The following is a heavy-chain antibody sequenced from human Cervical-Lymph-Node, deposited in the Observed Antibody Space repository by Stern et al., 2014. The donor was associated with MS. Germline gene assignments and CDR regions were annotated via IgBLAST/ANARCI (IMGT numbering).Heavy chain of an antibody. D-gene: IGHD2-15*01. V-gene: IGHV3-30*18. Sequence: VQLVESGGGVVQPGRSLRLSCAASGFTLRSYGMHWVRQAPGKGLEWVAVISNDGNEKYYTDSVKGRFTISRDNSKNTLYLQMNSLRTEDTAVYYCAKDRLFCSGGDCYAMDVWGQGTTVTVSS. J-gene: IGHJ6*02. CDR1: GFTLRSYG. CDR2: ISNDGNEK. CDR3: AKDRLFCSGGDCYAMDV.